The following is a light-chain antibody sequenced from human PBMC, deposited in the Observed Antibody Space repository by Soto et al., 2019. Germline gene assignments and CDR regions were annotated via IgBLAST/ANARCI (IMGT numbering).Light chain of an antibody. CDR3: QQYNNWPGYT. V-gene: IGKV3-15*01. CDR2: GAS. J-gene: IGKJ2*01. CDR1: QGVGSN. Sequence: EIVMTQSPATLSVSPGERATLSCRASQGVGSNLAWYQQKPGQAPRPLIYGASTRATGIPARFSGSGSGTEFTLTISSLQSEDFAVYYCQQYNNWPGYTFGQGTKLEIK.